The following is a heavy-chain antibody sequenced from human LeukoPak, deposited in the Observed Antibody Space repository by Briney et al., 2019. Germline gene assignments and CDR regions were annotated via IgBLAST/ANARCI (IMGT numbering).Heavy chain of an antibody. CDR3: ARSESGGSGYYYVY. Sequence: ASVKVSCKASGGTFSSYAISWVRQAPGQGLEWMGGIIPIFGTANYAQKFQGRVTITTDESTSTAYMELSSLRSEDTAVYYCARSESGGSGYYYVYWGQGTLVTVSS. CDR2: IIPIFGTA. J-gene: IGHJ4*02. V-gene: IGHV1-69*05. CDR1: GGTFSSYA. D-gene: IGHD3-22*01.